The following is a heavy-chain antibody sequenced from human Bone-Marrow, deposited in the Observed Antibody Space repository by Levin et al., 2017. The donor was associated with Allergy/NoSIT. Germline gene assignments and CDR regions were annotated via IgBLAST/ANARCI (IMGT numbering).Heavy chain of an antibody. CDR3: ARAIKSRFYYGVDV. J-gene: IGHJ6*02. CDR1: GFTFSDYY. V-gene: IGHV3-11*01. CDR2: ISSSGFSI. Sequence: GGSLRLSCAASGFTFSDYYMTWIRQRPGKGLEWVSYISSSGFSIHYADSVKGRVTISRDNAKKSMYLEMNSLGGEDTAVYYCARAIKSRFYYGVDVWGQGTTVTVAS. D-gene: IGHD5-12*01.